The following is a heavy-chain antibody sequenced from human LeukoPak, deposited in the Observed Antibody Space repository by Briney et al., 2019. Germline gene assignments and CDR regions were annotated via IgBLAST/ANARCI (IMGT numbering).Heavy chain of an antibody. CDR1: GGSISSSSYY. J-gene: IGHJ4*02. CDR3: ARRSPYYDILTGYYFDY. Sequence: SETLSLTCTVSGGSISSSSYYWGRIRQPPGKGLEWIGSIYYSGSTYYNPSLKSRVTISVDTSKNQFSLKLSSVTAADTAVYYCARRSPYYDILTGYYFDYWGQGTLVTVSP. CDR2: IYYSGST. D-gene: IGHD3-9*01. V-gene: IGHV4-39*01.